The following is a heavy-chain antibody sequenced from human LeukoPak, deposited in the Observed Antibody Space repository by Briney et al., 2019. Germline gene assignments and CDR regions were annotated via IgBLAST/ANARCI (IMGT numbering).Heavy chain of an antibody. CDR3: ARVSESSSWYSQDYYYYYMDV. Sequence: SVTVSCKASGGTFSSYAISWVRQAPGQGLEWMGGIIPIFGTANYAQKFQGRVTITADKSTSTAYMELSSLRSEDTAVYYCARVSESSSWYSQDYYYYYMDVWGKGTTVTVSS. D-gene: IGHD6-13*01. V-gene: IGHV1-69*06. J-gene: IGHJ6*03. CDR1: GGTFSSYA. CDR2: IIPIFGTA.